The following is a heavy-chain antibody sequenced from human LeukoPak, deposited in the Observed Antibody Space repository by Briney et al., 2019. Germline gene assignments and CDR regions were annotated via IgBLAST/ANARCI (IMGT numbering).Heavy chain of an antibody. J-gene: IGHJ4*02. Sequence: GGSLRLSCAASGFTFSSYWMSWVRQAPGKGLEWVANIKQDGSEKYYVDSVKGRFTISRDNAKNSLYLQMNSLRAEDTAVYYCARMNSGSYPTRFDYWGQGTLVTVSP. CDR2: IKQDGSEK. CDR3: ARMNSGSYPTRFDY. V-gene: IGHV3-7*01. CDR1: GFTFSSYW. D-gene: IGHD1-26*01.